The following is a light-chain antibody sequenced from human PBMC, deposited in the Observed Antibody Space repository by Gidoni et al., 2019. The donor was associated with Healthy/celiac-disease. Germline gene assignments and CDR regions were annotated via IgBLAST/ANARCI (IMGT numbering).Light chain of an antibody. Sequence: DIQITPSPSSLSASVGDRVTITCRASQSISSYLHWYQQKPGKAPKLLIYAAYSLQSGVPSRFSGSGSGTDFTLTISSLQPEDFATYYCQQSYSTPFTFGPGTKVDIK. J-gene: IGKJ3*01. CDR3: QQSYSTPFT. V-gene: IGKV1-39*01. CDR1: QSISSY. CDR2: AAY.